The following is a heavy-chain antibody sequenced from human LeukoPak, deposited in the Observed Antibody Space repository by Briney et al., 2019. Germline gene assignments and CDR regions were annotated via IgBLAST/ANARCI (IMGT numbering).Heavy chain of an antibody. CDR3: ARDVTQYCSGGTCSAFDI. J-gene: IGHJ3*02. D-gene: IGHD2-15*01. Sequence: GGSLRLSCAASGFTFSNHGMNWVRQAPGKGLEWVSGISPSGDITYYADSVKGRFTISRNNAKNSLFLQMNSLRAEDTAVYYCARDVTQYCSGGTCSAFDIWGQGTMVTVSS. CDR1: GFTFSNHG. V-gene: IGHV3-21*01. CDR2: ISPSGDIT.